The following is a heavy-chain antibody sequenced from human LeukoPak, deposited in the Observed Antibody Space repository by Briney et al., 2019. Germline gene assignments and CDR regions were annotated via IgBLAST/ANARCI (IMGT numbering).Heavy chain of an antibody. CDR2: IFASGST. V-gene: IGHV4-4*07. D-gene: IGHD2-2*02. CDR1: GGSISTNY. CDR3: TRHEGRNRGNMVIVPAAIIN. J-gene: IGHJ4*02. Sequence: SETLSLTCTVSGGSISTNYWSWVRQPAGKGLEWIGRIFASGSTNYNPSLKSRVTMSVDTSKNQFSLNLTSVTAADTAMYYCTRHEGRNRGNMVIVPAAIINWGQGTLVTVSS.